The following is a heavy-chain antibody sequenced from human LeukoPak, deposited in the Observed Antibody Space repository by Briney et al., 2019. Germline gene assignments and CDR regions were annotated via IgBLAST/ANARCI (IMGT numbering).Heavy chain of an antibody. D-gene: IGHD3-22*01. J-gene: IGHJ4*02. CDR3: ARDVASSGYYWD. V-gene: IGHV1-18*01. CDR2: ISAYNGNT. Sequence: ASVKVSCKASGYTFTSYGISWVRQAPGQGLEWMGWISAYNGNTNYAQKFQGRVTMTRDTSTSTVYMEVSSLRSEDTAVYCCARDVASSGYYWDWGQGTLVTVSS. CDR1: GYTFTSYG.